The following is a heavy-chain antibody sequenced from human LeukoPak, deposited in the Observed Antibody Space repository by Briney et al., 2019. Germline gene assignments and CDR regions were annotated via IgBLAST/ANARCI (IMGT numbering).Heavy chain of an antibody. J-gene: IGHJ5*02. V-gene: IGHV4-34*01. CDR2: INHSGST. CDR1: GGSFSGYY. Sequence: SETLSLTCAVYGGSFSGYYWSWIRQPPGKGLEWIGEINHSGSTNYNPSLKSRVTISVDTSKNQFSLKLSSVTAADTAVYYCARGSLGGHCSSTSCYGDQYNWFDPWGQGPWSPSPQ. D-gene: IGHD2-2*01. CDR3: ARGSLGGHCSSTSCYGDQYNWFDP.